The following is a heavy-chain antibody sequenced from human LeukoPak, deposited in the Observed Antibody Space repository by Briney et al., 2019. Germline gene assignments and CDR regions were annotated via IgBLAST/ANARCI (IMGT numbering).Heavy chain of an antibody. CDR3: ARAPHARNSGSYYAAYYYYMDV. CDR2: IKQDGSEK. J-gene: IGHJ6*03. V-gene: IGHV3-7*01. CDR1: GFTFSSYW. Sequence: AGGSLRLSCAASGFTFSSYWMSWVRQAPGKGLEWVANIKQDGSEKYYVDSVKGRFTISRDNAKNSLYLQMNSLRAEDTAVYYCARAPHARNSGSYYAAYYYYMDVWGKGTTVTVSS. D-gene: IGHD1-26*01.